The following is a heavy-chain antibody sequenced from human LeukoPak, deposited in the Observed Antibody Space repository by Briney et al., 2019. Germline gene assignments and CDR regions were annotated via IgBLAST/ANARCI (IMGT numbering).Heavy chain of an antibody. CDR3: ARGYCSGGSCYSRRYYYYMDV. CDR1: GGSFSGYY. J-gene: IGHJ6*03. Sequence: PLETLSLTCAVYGGSFSGYYWSWIRQPPGKGLEWIGEINHSGSTNYNPSLKSRVTISVDTSKSQFSLKLSSVTAADTAVYYCARGYCSGGSCYSRRYYYYMDVWGKGTTVTVSS. D-gene: IGHD2-15*01. V-gene: IGHV4-34*01. CDR2: INHSGST.